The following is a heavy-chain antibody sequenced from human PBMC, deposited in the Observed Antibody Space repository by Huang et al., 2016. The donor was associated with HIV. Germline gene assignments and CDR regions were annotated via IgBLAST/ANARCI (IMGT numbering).Heavy chain of an antibody. J-gene: IGHJ3*02. D-gene: IGHD5-18*01. CDR3: ARAKDTWDAYDI. CDR2: ISNDGSNN. V-gene: IGHV3-30-3*01. Sequence: QVQLVESGGGVVQPGRSLRLSCAASGFPFNNHAMHWVRQAPGKVLDWGAVISNDGSNNYYADSVKGRFTISRDSSKSTLFLHMTSLRTEDTAVYYCARAKDTWDAYDIWGQGTMVIVSS. CDR1: GFPFNNHA.